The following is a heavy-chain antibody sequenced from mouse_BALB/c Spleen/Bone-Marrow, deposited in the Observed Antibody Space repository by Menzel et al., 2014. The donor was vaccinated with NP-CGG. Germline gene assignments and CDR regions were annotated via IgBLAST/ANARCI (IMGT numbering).Heavy chain of an antibody. CDR2: IRNKANGYTT. V-gene: IGHV7-3*02. CDR1: GFAFTDYY. J-gene: IGHJ3*01. CDR3: ARDIKDDWVAY. Sequence: EVQLVESGGGLVQPGGSLRLSCATSGFAFTDYYMSWVRQPPGKALEWLGFIRNKANGYTTEYSASVKGRFTISRDNSQSILYLQMNTLRAEDSATYYCARDIKDDWVAYWGQWTLVTLSA. D-gene: IGHD1-3*01.